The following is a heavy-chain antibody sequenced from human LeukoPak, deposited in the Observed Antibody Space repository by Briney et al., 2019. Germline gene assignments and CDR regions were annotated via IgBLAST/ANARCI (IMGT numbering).Heavy chain of an antibody. Sequence: GGSLRLSCAASGFTFSSYAMSWVRQAPGKGLEWVSAISGSGGSTYYADSVKDRFTISRDNSKNTLYLQMNSLRAEDTAVYYCAKENPSSWYSSGWFSSSGIDYWGQGTLVTVSS. J-gene: IGHJ4*02. V-gene: IGHV3-23*01. CDR1: GFTFSSYA. CDR3: AKENPSSWYSSGWFSSSGIDY. CDR2: ISGSGGST. D-gene: IGHD6-19*01.